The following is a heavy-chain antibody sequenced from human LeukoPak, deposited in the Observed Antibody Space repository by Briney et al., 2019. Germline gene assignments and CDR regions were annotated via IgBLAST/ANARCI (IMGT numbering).Heavy chain of an antibody. CDR1: GCTSYSMHCL. J-gene: IGHJ1*01. CDR3: ASLGTIVTNYNEL. V-gene: IGHV4-39*01. D-gene: IGHD5-24*01. Sequence: TVSCKDAGSGCTSYSMHCLRRGIGQPPEKGLKWIGSSYYSSSTYYYPSLNTLTTISVDTSNNQYSLNLSSVTAADKAVYYCASLGTIVTNYNELWGGGTPVSVSS. CDR2: SYYSSST.